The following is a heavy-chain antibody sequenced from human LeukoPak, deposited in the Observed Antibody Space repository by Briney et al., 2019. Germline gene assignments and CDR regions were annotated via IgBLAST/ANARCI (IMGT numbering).Heavy chain of an antibody. V-gene: IGHV1-18*01. CDR2: ITAYNGNT. D-gene: IGHD1-1*01. Sequence: ASVKVSCKASGYTFTSYGISWVRQAPGQGLEWMGWITAYNGNTNYAQKLQGRVTMTTDTSTSTAYMELRSLRSDDTAVYYCAKTYNWNDVGDYRGQGTLVTVSS. CDR3: AKTYNWNDVGDY. CDR1: GYTFTSYG. J-gene: IGHJ4*02.